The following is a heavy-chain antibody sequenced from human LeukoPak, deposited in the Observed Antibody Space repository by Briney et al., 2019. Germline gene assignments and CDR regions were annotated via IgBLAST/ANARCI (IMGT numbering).Heavy chain of an antibody. V-gene: IGHV3-23*01. CDR1: GFTFSSYA. CDR2: ISGSGGNT. Sequence: PGGSLRLSCAASGFTFSSYAMSWVRQAPGKGLEWVSTISGSGGNTYYADSVKGRFTISRDNSKNTLYLQMNSLRAEDTAVYYCASARYFSGGSCSYYYGMDVWAKGTTVTVSS. J-gene: IGHJ6*04. D-gene: IGHD2-15*01. CDR3: ASARYFSGGSCSYYYGMDV.